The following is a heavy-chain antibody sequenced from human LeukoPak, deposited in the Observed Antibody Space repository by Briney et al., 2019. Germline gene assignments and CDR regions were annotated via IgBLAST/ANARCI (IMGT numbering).Heavy chain of an antibody. Sequence: GGSLRLSCAASGFTVSSNYMSWVRQAPGKGLEWVSVIYSGGSTYYADSVKDRFTISRDNSKNTLYLQMNSLRAEDTAVYYCARETYYDIYYYYGMDVWGQGTTVTVSS. V-gene: IGHV3-66*01. CDR3: ARETYYDIYYYYGMDV. CDR1: GFTVSSNY. D-gene: IGHD3-9*01. J-gene: IGHJ6*02. CDR2: IYSGGST.